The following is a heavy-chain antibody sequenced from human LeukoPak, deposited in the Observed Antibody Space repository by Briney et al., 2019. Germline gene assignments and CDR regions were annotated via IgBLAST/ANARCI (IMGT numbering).Heavy chain of an antibody. CDR2: FDPEDGET. CDR3: ATLGNMITFGGVIVTGNWFDP. V-gene: IGHV1-24*01. D-gene: IGHD3-16*02. Sequence: ASVKVSCKVSGYTLTELSMHWVRQAPGKGLEWMGGFDPEDGETIYAQRFQGRVTMTEDTSTDTAYMELSGLRSEDTAVYYCATLGNMITFGGVIVTGNWFDPWGQGTLVTVSS. J-gene: IGHJ5*02. CDR1: GYTLTELS.